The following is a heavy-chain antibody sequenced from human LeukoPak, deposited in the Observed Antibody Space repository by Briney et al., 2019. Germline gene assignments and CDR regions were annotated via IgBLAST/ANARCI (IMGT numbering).Heavy chain of an antibody. CDR3: RKHRGGFNPRNHVFKI. CDR1: GYTFSSNW. V-gene: IGHV5-51*01. CDR2: IYPGDPDT. J-gene: IGHJ3*02. Sequence: GESLKISCKGSGYTFSSNWIGWVRQMPGKGLEWMGIIYPGDPDTRYSPSFQGQVTISADKSSSTAYLQWSSLKASDTAMYYCRKHRGGFNPRNHVFKIWGQGKRVTV. D-gene: IGHD3-16*01.